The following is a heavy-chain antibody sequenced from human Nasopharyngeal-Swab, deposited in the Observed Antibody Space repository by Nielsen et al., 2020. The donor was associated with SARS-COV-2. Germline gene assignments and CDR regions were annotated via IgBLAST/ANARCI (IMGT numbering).Heavy chain of an antibody. Sequence: SETLSLTCTVSGGSISSYYWSWIRQSPGKGLAWFGSFYYSGITNYNPSLKSGVTILIDTSKNQFSLNLNSVTAADTAVYYCAREVVGGLVDSGGQGTLVTVSS. D-gene: IGHD1-26*01. CDR2: FYYSGIT. CDR1: GGSISSYY. V-gene: IGHV4-59*12. J-gene: IGHJ4*02. CDR3: AREVVGGLVDS.